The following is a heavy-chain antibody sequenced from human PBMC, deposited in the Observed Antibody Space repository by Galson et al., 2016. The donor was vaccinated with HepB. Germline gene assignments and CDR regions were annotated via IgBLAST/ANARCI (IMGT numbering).Heavy chain of an antibody. CDR3: ARAVRYQLLSDP. CDR2: MNPNSGNT. CDR1: GYTFSSYD. V-gene: IGHV1-8*01. Sequence: SVKVSCKASGYTFSSYDIIWVRQGTGQGLEWMGWMNPNSGNTGYAQKFKGRVSMTWDASISTAYMELISLGSEDTAIYYCARAVRYQLLSDPWGQGTLVPVSS. J-gene: IGHJ5*02. D-gene: IGHD2-2*01.